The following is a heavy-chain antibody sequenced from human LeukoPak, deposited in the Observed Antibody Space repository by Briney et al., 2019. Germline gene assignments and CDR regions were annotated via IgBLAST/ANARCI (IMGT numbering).Heavy chain of an antibody. CDR2: ISSSGSTI. D-gene: IGHD3-16*02. Sequence: PGGSLRLSCAASGFIFSDYYMSWIRQAPGKGLEWVSYISSSGSTIYYADSVKGRFTISRDNAKNSLYLQMNSLRAEDTAVYYCARVGLRLGELSFNAFDIWGQGTMVTVSS. CDR1: GFIFSDYY. V-gene: IGHV3-11*04. CDR3: ARVGLRLGELSFNAFDI. J-gene: IGHJ3*02.